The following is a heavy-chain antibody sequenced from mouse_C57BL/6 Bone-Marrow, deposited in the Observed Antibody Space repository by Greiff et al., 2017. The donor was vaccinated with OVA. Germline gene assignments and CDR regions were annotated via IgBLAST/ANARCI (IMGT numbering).Heavy chain of an antibody. CDR1: GYTFTSYW. D-gene: IGHD1-1*01. CDR3: ASGDDTVPYWYFDV. CDR2: IYPGSGST. J-gene: IGHJ1*03. Sequence: QVQLQQPGAELVKPGASVKMSCKASGYTFTSYWITWVKQRPGQGLEWIGDIYPGSGSTNYNEKFKSKATLTVDTSSSTAYMQLSSLTSEDSAVYYCASGDDTVPYWYFDVWGTGTTVTVSS. V-gene: IGHV1-55*01.